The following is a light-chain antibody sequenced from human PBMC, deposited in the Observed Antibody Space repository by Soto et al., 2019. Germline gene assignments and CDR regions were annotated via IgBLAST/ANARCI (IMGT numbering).Light chain of an antibody. CDR2: KAS. J-gene: IGKJ1*01. CDR1: QTISSW. CDR3: QHYDSYSEA. Sequence: DIQMTQSPSTLYGAVGDRVTITCRARQTISSWLALYQQKPGKAPKLLIYKASTLKSGVPSRFSGSGYGTEVTLTISSLQPDDFATYYCQHYDSYSEAFGQGTKVELK. V-gene: IGKV1-5*03.